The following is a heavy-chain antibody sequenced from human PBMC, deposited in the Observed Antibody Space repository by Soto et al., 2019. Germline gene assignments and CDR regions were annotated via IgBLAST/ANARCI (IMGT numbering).Heavy chain of an antibody. V-gene: IGHV3-21*01. Sequence: EVQLVESGGGLVKPGGSLRLSCAASGFTFTRYSMNWVRQAPGKGLECVSSISSTTNYIYYADSMKGRFTVSRDNAKNSVYLEMNSLSAEYTALYYCARESEDLTSNFDYWGQGTLVTVSS. CDR1: GFTFTRYS. CDR2: ISSTTNYI. CDR3: ARESEDLTSNFDY. J-gene: IGHJ4*02.